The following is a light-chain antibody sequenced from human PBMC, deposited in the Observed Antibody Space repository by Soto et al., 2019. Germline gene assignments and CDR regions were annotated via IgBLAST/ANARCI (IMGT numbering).Light chain of an antibody. Sequence: QSVLTQPASVSESPGQSISISCGGGRNDIGTYNLVSWYQQHPGKAPKLLIYDNNKRPSGIPDRFSGSKSGTSGTLDITGLQTGDEADYYCATWDGSLPGEVFGGGTKLTVL. CDR1: RNDIGTYNL. V-gene: IGLV1-51*01. CDR2: DNN. J-gene: IGLJ2*01. CDR3: ATWDGSLPGEV.